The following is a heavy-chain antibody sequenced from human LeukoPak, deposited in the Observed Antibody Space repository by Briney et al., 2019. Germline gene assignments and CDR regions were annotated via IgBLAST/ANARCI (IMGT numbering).Heavy chain of an antibody. CDR3: ARSPGHRGYDY. CDR1: GYSINRGFY. D-gene: IGHD3-22*01. V-gene: IGHV4-38-2*01. Sequence: PSETLSLTCAVSGYSINRGFYWGWIRQPPGKGLEWIGTISHSGSNYYNPSLKSRVTISVDTSKNQFSLRLTSVTATDTAVYYCARSPGHRGYDYWGQGTLVTVSS. J-gene: IGHJ4*02. CDR2: ISHSGSN.